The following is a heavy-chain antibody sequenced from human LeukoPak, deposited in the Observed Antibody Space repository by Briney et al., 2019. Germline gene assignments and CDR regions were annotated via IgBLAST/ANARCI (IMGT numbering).Heavy chain of an antibody. D-gene: IGHD6-19*01. CDR2: IRPDGSEK. V-gene: IGHV3-7*03. CDR1: GFTFSSYW. J-gene: IGHJ4*02. CDR3: AKEERRIAVAGITYYFDY. Sequence: GGSLRLSCAASGFTFSSYWMNWVRQAPGKGLEWVANIRPDGSEKYYVDSVKGRFTIPRDNAKNSLYLQMNSLRAEDTALYYCAKEERRIAVAGITYYFDYWGQGTLVTVSS.